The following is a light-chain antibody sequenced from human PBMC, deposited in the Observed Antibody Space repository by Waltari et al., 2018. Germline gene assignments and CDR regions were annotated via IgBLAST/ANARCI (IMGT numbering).Light chain of an antibody. CDR1: TSNTATINL. CDR2: DVT. J-gene: IGLJ2*01. CDR3: CSYGGSTTPVV. V-gene: IGLV2-23*02. Sequence: QSALTQPASVDGPAGQAITSSCPGTTSNTATINLVSWYQQHPATAHKLMIYDVTKQPLGVSNRFSGSKSGNTASLTISGLQAEDEAEYYGCSYGGSTTPVVFGGGTKLTVL.